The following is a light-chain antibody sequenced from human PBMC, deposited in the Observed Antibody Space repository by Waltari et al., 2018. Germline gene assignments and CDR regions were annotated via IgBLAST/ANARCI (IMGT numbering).Light chain of an antibody. CDR2: AVS. V-gene: IGLV2-14*01. J-gene: IGLJ3*02. CDR1: SSDVGGYKF. Sequence: QSALTQPASVSGSPGQSITISCTGTSSDVGGYKFVSWYQQHPGKAPKLMIYAVSNRPSGVSNRFSGSKSGNTASLTISGLQAEDEADYYCISYTSSTTWVFGGGTSLTVL. CDR3: ISYTSSTTWV.